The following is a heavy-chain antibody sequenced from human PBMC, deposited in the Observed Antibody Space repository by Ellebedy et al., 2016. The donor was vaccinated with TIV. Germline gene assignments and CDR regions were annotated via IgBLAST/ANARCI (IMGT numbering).Heavy chain of an antibody. CDR2: ISGGGDST. Sequence: GESLKISCATSGFTFYSHDVNWVRQAPGKGLEWVSGISGGGDSTYYADSVKGRFTGSSDKSKNMLYLQMNGLRVEDTDVYYCTKVNWFGESRKTGDYWGQGTLVTVSS. CDR1: GFTFYSHD. D-gene: IGHD3-10*01. V-gene: IGHV3-23*01. CDR3: TKVNWFGESRKTGDY. J-gene: IGHJ4*02.